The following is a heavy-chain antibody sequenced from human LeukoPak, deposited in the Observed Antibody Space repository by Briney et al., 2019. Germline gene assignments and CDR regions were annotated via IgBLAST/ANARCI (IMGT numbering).Heavy chain of an antibody. CDR2: ISSSSRYI. V-gene: IGHV3-21*01. CDR3: ARDGPNDY. CDR1: GFTFSSYS. J-gene: IGHJ4*02. Sequence: PGGSLRLSCAGSGFTFSSYSMNWVRQAPGKGLEWVSSISSSSRYIYYADSVKGRFTNPRDNAKNSLYLQMNSLRAEDTAVYYCARDGPNDYWGQGTLVTVSS.